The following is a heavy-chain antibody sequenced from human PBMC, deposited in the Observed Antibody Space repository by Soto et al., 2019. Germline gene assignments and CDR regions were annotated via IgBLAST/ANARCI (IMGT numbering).Heavy chain of an antibody. CDR1: GFTLSSYA. J-gene: IGHJ3*02. CDR2: ISGSGGST. D-gene: IGHD6-19*01. CDR3: AKDRVTVVGYDAFDI. Sequence: GGSLRLSCAASGFTLSSYAMSWVRQAPGKGLEWVSGISGSGGSTYYADSVKGRFAISRDNSKNTLYLQMNSLRAEDTAVYYCAKDRVTVVGYDAFDIWGQGTMVTVSS. V-gene: IGHV3-23*01.